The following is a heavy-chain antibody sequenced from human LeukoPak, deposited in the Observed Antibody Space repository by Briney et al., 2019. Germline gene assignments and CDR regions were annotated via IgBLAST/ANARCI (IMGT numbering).Heavy chain of an antibody. CDR2: IIPILGIA. Sequence: GASVKVSCKASGGTFSSYAISWVRQAPGQGLEWMGRIIPILGIANYAQKFQGRVTITADKSTSTAYMELSSLRSEDTAVYYCARGSGYSSSWYMAFDIWGQGTMVTVSS. J-gene: IGHJ3*02. CDR1: GGTFSSYA. D-gene: IGHD6-13*01. CDR3: ARGSGYSSSWYMAFDI. V-gene: IGHV1-69*04.